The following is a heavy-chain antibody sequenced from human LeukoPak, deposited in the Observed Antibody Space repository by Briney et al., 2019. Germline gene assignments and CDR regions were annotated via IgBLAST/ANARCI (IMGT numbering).Heavy chain of an antibody. V-gene: IGHV3-48*03. CDR2: ISSSGSTI. J-gene: IGHJ4*02. D-gene: IGHD6-13*01. Sequence: PGRSLRLSCAASGFTFSSYEMNWVRQAPGKGLEWISYISSSGSTIYYADSVKGRFTISRDNAKNSLYLQMNSLRAEDTAVYYCARDAPSIAAQVDYWGQGTLVTVSS. CDR1: GFTFSSYE. CDR3: ARDAPSIAAQVDY.